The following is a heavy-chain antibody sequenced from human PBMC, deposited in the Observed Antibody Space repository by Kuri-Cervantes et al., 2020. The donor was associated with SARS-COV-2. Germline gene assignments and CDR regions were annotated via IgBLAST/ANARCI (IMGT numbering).Heavy chain of an antibody. CDR1: GCTVSSNY. V-gene: IGHV3-9*01. CDR2: ISWNSVSI. D-gene: IGHD7-27*01. CDR3: AKDTAYNWGAHRIDY. J-gene: IGHJ4*02. Sequence: GGSLRLSCAASGCTVSSNYMSWVRQAPGKGLEWVSGISWNSVSIGYSDSVKGRFTISRDNDKNSLNLQMISLKTEDTAFYYCAKDTAYNWGAHRIDYWGQGTLVTVSS.